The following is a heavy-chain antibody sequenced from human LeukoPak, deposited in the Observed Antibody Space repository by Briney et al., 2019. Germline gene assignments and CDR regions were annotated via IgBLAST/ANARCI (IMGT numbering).Heavy chain of an antibody. J-gene: IGHJ4*02. CDR3: ARVGMVRGVIFDY. CDR1: GFTFSDYY. CDR2: ISSRGSTI. V-gene: IGHV3-11*04. Sequence: GGPPRVSCAASGFTFSDYYMSWIRQAPGKGLGWVSYISSRGSTIYDADSEKGRFTISSDNAKNSLYLQMNSLRAEDTAVYYCARVGMVRGVIFDYWGQGTLVTVSS. D-gene: IGHD3-10*01.